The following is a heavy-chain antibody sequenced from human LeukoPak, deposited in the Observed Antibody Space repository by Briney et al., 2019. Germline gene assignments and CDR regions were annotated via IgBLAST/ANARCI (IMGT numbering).Heavy chain of an antibody. CDR3: AREYCSGGSCYSDAFDI. D-gene: IGHD2-15*01. J-gene: IGHJ3*02. CDR1: GFTFSSYS. V-gene: IGHV3-21*01. CDR2: ISSSSSYI. Sequence: GGSLRLSCAASGFTFSSYSMNWVCQAPGKGLEWVSSISSSSSYIYYADSVKGRFTISRDNAKNSLYLQMNSLRAEDTAVYYCAREYCSGGSCYSDAFDIWGQGTMVTVSS.